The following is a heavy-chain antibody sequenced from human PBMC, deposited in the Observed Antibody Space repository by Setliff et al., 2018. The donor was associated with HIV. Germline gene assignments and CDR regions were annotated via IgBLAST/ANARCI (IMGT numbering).Heavy chain of an antibody. CDR2: ITYSGST. CDR1: GGSISRVGYY. J-gene: IGHJ6*02. V-gene: IGHV4-31*03. Sequence: SETLSLTCSVSGGSISRVGYYWSWSRQHPGKGLEWIGYITYSGSTYYNPSLMSRVSISPETSKNQFSLKLTSVTAADTAVYYCARVGSVIQVTLFVMDVWGQGTTVTGLL. D-gene: IGHD5-18*01. CDR3: ARVGSVIQVTLFVMDV.